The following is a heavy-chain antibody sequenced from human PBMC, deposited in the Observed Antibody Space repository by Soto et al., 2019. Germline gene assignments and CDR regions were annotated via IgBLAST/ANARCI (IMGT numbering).Heavy chain of an antibody. D-gene: IGHD3-22*01. J-gene: IGHJ4*02. Sequence: GGSLRLSCAASGLTFSRYAMSWVRQAPGKGLEWVSAISGSGGSIYYADSVKGRFTISRDNSKNTLYLQMNSLRAEDTAIYYCAKVVGDGNDYYEYWGQGTLVTVSS. CDR3: AKVVGDGNDYYEY. V-gene: IGHV3-23*01. CDR1: GLTFSRYA. CDR2: ISGSGGSI.